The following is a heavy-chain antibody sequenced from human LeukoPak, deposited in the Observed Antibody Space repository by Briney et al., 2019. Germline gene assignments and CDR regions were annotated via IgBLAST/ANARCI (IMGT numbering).Heavy chain of an antibody. D-gene: IGHD6-19*01. CDR1: GFTFSSYA. Sequence: GGSLRLSCAASGFTFSSYAMHWVRQAPGKGLEWVAVISYDGSNKYYADSVKGRFTISRDNSKNTLYLQMNSLRAEDTAVYYCARDRPYSSGWYFGVLDYWGQGTLVTVSS. V-gene: IGHV3-30*04. CDR3: ARDRPYSSGWYFGVLDY. CDR2: ISYDGSNK. J-gene: IGHJ4*02.